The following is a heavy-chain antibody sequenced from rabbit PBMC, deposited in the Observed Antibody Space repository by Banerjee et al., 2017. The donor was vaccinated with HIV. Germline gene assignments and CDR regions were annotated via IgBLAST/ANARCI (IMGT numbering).Heavy chain of an antibody. D-gene: IGHD8-1*01. J-gene: IGHJ4*01. CDR2: IDAGSSGKT. Sequence: VRQAPGKGLEWIACIDAGSSGKTYYANWAKGRFTISKTSSTTVTLQMTSLTVADTATYFCGREGVDSNYAFTLWGPGTLVTVS. V-gene: IGHV1S40*01. CDR3: GREGVDSNYAFTL.